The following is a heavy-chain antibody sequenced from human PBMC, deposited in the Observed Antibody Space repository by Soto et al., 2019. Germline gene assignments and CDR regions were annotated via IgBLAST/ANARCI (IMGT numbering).Heavy chain of an antibody. V-gene: IGHV3-30*18. CDR3: AKVLYGYSYGHLFYYYGMDV. J-gene: IGHJ6*02. Sequence: SLRLSCAASGFTFSSYGMHWVRQAPGKGLEWVAVISYDGSNKYYADSVKGRFTISRDNSKNTLYLQMNSLRAEDTAVYYCAKVLYGYSYGHLFYYYGMDVWGQGTTVTVSS. CDR2: ISYDGSNK. D-gene: IGHD5-18*01. CDR1: GFTFSSYG.